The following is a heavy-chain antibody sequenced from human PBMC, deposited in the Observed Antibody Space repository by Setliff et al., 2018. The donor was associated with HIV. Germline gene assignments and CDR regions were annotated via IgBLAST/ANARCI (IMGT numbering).Heavy chain of an antibody. D-gene: IGHD3-22*01. CDR3: VRVFYDATDYYAPLFDY. V-gene: IGHV4-59*11. Sequence: SETLSLTCAVYGGSFSGHYWGWVRQPPGKGLEWIGYMFSSGSAQYNSSIQSRVSMSADTSKNQFSLRLTSVTVADTAVYFCVRVFYDATDYYAPLFDYWGQGTLVTVSS. J-gene: IGHJ4*02. CDR2: MFSSGSA. CDR1: GGSFSGHY.